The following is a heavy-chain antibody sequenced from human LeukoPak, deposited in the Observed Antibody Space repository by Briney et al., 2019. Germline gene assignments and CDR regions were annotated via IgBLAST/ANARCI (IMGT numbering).Heavy chain of an antibody. CDR2: ISGSGGST. CDR1: GFTFSSYA. D-gene: IGHD2-8*01. J-gene: IGHJ4*02. V-gene: IGHV3-23*01. CDR3: AKTPLLSRSGRGVN. Sequence: PGGSLRLSCAASGFTFSSYAMSWVRQAQGKGLEWVSAISGSGGSTYYADSVKGRFTISRDNSKNTLYLQMNSLRAEDTAVYYCAKTPLLSRSGRGVNWGQGTLVTVSS.